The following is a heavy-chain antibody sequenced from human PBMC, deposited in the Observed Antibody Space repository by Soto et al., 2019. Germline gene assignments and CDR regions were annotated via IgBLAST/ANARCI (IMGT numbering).Heavy chain of an antibody. Sequence: PGGSLRLSCAASGFTFSSYAMSWVRQAPGKGLEWVSAISGSGGSTYYADSVKGRFTISRDNSKNTLYLQMNSLRAEDTAVYYCAKDALFIASAGTWSYFYFCGKGNLVTVYS. D-gene: IGHD6-13*01. V-gene: IGHV3-23*01. J-gene: IGHJ4*02. CDR3: AKDALFIASAGTWSYFYF. CDR2: ISGSGGST. CDR1: GFTFSSYA.